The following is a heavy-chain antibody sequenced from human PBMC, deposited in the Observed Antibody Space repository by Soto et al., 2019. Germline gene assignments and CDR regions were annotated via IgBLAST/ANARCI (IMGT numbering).Heavy chain of an antibody. CDR1: GFTFSDYW. CDR3: AKEYYDSTPLDY. D-gene: IGHD3-22*01. CDR2: ISGSGGST. J-gene: IGHJ4*02. V-gene: IGHV3-23*04. Sequence: EVHLAESGGGLVQPGGSLRLSCAASGFTFSDYWMHWVRQAPGKGLVWVSAISGSGGSTYYADSVKGRFTISRDNSKNTLYLQMNSLRAEDTAVYYCAKEYYDSTPLDYWGQGTLVTVSS.